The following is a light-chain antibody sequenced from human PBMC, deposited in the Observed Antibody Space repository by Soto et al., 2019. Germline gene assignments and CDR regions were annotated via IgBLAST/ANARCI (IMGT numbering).Light chain of an antibody. Sequence: ITHSRASWSSNVGDRVTLTCRSSEDISTWLAWYQQKPGKAPKLLIYAASSLQSGVPSRFSGSGSGTDFTLTISSLQPEDFATCYCQPAYSFPLITSGQGTRLEIK. J-gene: IGKJ5*01. CDR3: QPAYSFPLIT. V-gene: IGKV1-12*01. CDR1: EDISTW. CDR2: AAS.